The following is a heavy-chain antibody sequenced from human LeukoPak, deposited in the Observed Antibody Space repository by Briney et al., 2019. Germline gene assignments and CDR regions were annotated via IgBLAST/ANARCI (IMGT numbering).Heavy chain of an antibody. CDR2: INPNSGDS. J-gene: IGHJ4*02. Sequence: ASVKVSCKASGYTFTGYYLYWVRQAPGQGLEWMGRINPNSGDSNYAQKFQGRVTMTRDTSISTAYMELRRLRSDDTAVYYCVTXYYGSGSYYGGXYFDXWGQGTLVXVSS. CDR1: GYTFTGYY. V-gene: IGHV1-2*06. CDR3: VTXYYGSGSYYGGXYFDX. D-gene: IGHD3-10*01.